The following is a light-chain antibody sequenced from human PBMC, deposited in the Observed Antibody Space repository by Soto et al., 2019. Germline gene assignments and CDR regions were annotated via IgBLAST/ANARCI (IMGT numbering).Light chain of an antibody. CDR1: QSGSVY. CDR2: YIS. CDR3: QHRSNWPPEVT. V-gene: IGKV3-11*01. Sequence: ETGLTQSPATLSLSPGERATLSCMASQSGSVYVAWFXXXXGXGXGXIIYYISXTAAGVPARFSGSGSGTDFTLTISSLEPEDFAIYYCQHRSNWPPEVTFGQGTRLEIK. J-gene: IGKJ5*01.